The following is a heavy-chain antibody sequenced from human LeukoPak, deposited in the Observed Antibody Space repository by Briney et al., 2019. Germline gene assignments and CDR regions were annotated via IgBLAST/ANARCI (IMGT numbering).Heavy chain of an antibody. D-gene: IGHD6-19*01. CDR2: IKPDGSEI. CDR1: GFSFSDSW. V-gene: IGHV3-7*02. J-gene: IGHJ4*02. CDR3: TRSLDY. Sequence: GGSLRLSCAASGFSFSDSWMDWVRQAPGKGLEWVANIKPDGSEIYYVDAVKGRFTISRDNAKNSLYLQMNRLRADDTAVYYCTRSLDYWGQGTLVTVSS.